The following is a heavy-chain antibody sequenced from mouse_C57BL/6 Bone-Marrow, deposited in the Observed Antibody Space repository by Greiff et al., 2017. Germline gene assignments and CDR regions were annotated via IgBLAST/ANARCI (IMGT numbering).Heavy chain of an antibody. CDR1: GFNIKDDY. V-gene: IGHV14-4*01. CDR2: IDPENGDT. CDR3: TPYCGSSYDY. Sequence: VQLQQSGAELVRPGASVKLSCTASGFNIKDDYMHWVKQRPEQGLEWIGWIDPENGDTEYASKFQGKATITADTSSNTAYLQLSSLTSEDTAVYYCTPYCGSSYDYWGQGTTVTVSS. J-gene: IGHJ2*01. D-gene: IGHD1-1*01.